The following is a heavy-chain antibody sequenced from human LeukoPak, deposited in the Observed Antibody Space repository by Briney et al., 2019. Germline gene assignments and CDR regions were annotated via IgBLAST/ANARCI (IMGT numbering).Heavy chain of an antibody. CDR1: GFTFDDCA. CDR3: AKGLVGAPYYFDY. Sequence: PGRSLRLSCAAYGFTFDDCAMHWVRQAPGKGLEWVSGINWNSGSIDYADSVKGRFTISRDNAKKSLYLQMNSLRTEDTALYYCAKGLVGAPYYFDYWGQGTLVTVSS. V-gene: IGHV3-9*01. J-gene: IGHJ4*02. CDR2: INWNSGSI. D-gene: IGHD1-26*01.